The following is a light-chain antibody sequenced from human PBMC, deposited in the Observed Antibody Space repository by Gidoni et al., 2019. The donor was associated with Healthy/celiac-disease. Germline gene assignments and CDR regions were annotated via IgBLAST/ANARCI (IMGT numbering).Light chain of an antibody. CDR1: QSVLYSSNNKNY. Sequence: DIVMTQSPDSLAVSLGERATINCKSSQSVLYSSNNKNYLAWYQQKPGQPPKLLIYWASTRESGVPDRFSGSGSGTDFTLTISSLQAEDVAVYCCQQYYSTRAFGPGTKVDIK. V-gene: IGKV4-1*01. J-gene: IGKJ3*01. CDR2: WAS. CDR3: QQYYSTRA.